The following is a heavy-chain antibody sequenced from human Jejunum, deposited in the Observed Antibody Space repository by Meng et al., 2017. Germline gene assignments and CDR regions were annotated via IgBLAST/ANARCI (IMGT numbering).Heavy chain of an antibody. CDR3: APYGNSWSGYYVPFDP. V-gene: IGHV4-34*01. CDR2: INRGGST. J-gene: IGHJ5*02. CDR1: SGSFSDYY. Sequence: SETLSLTCAVYSGSFSDYYWTWIRQPPGKGLEWIGEINRGGSTNYNPSLESRVTISVDTSRNQFSLKLYSVTAADTAVYYCAPYGNSWSGYYVPFDPWGQGTLVTVSS. D-gene: IGHD3-3*01.